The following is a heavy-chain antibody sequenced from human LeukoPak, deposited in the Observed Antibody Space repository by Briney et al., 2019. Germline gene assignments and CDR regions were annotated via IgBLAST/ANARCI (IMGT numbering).Heavy chain of an antibody. V-gene: IGHV1-18*01. CDR2: ISSYNGNT. CDR3: ARGVSTSSDY. D-gene: IGHD5/OR15-5a*01. J-gene: IGHJ4*02. CDR1: GYTFTDYG. Sequence: GSVKVSCKASGYTFTDYGIAWVRQAPGQGLEWMGWISSYNGNTNYAQTLQGRVTMTTDTSTSTVFMELRSLSSDDTAIYYCARGVSTSSDYWGQGTLVTVSS.